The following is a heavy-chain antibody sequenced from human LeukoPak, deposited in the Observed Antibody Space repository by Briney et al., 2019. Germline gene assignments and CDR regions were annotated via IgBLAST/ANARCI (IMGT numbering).Heavy chain of an antibody. CDR1: GFTFSSYS. V-gene: IGHV3-48*02. Sequence: GGSLRLSCAASGFTFSSYSMNWVRQAPGKGLEWVSYISSSSSIIYYADSVKGRFTISRDNAKNSLYLQMNSLRDEDTAVYYCASYCSGGSCRPANWGQGTLVTVSS. CDR3: ASYCSGGSCRPAN. CDR2: ISSSSSII. J-gene: IGHJ4*02. D-gene: IGHD2-15*01.